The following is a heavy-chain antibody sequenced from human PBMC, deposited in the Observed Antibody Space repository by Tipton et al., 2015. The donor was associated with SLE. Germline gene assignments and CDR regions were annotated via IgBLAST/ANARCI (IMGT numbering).Heavy chain of an antibody. CDR2: IYYSGST. CDR3: ARAGYGRTDAFDI. CDR1: GSSISSGYY. V-gene: IGHV4-38-2*01. D-gene: IGHD4-17*01. Sequence: LRLSCAVSGSSISSGYYWGWIRQPPGKGLEWIGSIYYSGSTYYNPSLKSRVTISVDTSKNQFSLKLSSVTAADTAVYYCARAGYGRTDAFDIWGQGTMVTASS. J-gene: IGHJ3*02.